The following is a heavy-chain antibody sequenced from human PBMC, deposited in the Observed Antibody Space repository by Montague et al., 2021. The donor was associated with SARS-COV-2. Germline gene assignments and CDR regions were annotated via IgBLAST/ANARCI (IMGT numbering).Heavy chain of an antibody. CDR3: ASSYYYGSGTYVYNYYLDV. Sequence: SETLSLTCTVSGGSVSSSPYYWGWIRQPPGMGLEWVGGISYSGRTYFTPSLKSRLTISVDSSENQFSLRLSSVTAADTAVYSCASSYYYGSGTYVYNYYLDVWGKGTTVTVSS. V-gene: IGHV4-39*01. CDR2: ISYSGRT. CDR1: GGSVSSSPYY. D-gene: IGHD3-10*01. J-gene: IGHJ6*03.